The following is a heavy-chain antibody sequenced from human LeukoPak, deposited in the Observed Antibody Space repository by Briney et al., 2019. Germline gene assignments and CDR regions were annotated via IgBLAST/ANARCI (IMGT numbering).Heavy chain of an antibody. CDR1: GFPFSSYW. CDR3: ARGGGLDV. CDR2: IKQDGSKK. Sequence: GGSLRLSCVASGFPFSSYWMTWVRQAPGKGLEWVDNIKQDGSKKSYVDSVKGRFTISRDNAKNSLYLQMSNLRAEDTAVYFCARGGGLDVWGQGATVTVSS. J-gene: IGHJ6*02. V-gene: IGHV3-7*03. D-gene: IGHD3-16*01.